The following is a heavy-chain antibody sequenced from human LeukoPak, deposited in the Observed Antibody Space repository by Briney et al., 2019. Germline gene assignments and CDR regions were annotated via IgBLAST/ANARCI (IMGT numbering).Heavy chain of an antibody. J-gene: IGHJ2*01. CDR1: GGSISSYY. Sequence: SETLSLTCTVSGGSISSYYWSWIRQPPGKGLEWIGYIYYSGSTNYNPSLKSRVTITVDTSKNQFSLKLSSVTAADTAVYYCARHEWLEQWLDWYFDLWGRGTLVTVSS. CDR2: IYYSGST. CDR3: ARHEWLEQWLDWYFDL. D-gene: IGHD6-19*01. V-gene: IGHV4-59*08.